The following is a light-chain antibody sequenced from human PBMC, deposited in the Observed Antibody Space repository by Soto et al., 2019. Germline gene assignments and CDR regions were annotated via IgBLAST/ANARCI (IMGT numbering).Light chain of an antibody. CDR2: LDS. V-gene: IGLV1-47*02. J-gene: IGLJ1*01. Sequence: QPVLTQPPSAASTPGQRVTLSCSGSSSNIGTFYVYWYQHLPGTAPRLLIYLDSQRPSGVPDRFSGSKSGTSASLAISGLRSEDEGDYYCAAWDDSLNAYVFGTGTKVTVL. CDR3: AAWDDSLNAYV. CDR1: SSNIGTFY.